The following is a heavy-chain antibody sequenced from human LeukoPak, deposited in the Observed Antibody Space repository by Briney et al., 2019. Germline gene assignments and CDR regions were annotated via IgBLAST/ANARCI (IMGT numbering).Heavy chain of an antibody. CDR2: IYYSGST. D-gene: IGHD2-15*01. V-gene: IGHV4-59*01. CDR3: ARDGSSLFDY. J-gene: IGHJ4*02. Sequence: SETLSLTCTVSGGSISSYYWSWIRQPPGKGLEWIGYIYYSGSTNYNPSLKSRVTISVDTSKNQFSLKLSSVTAADTAVYYCARDGSSLFDYWGQGALVTVSS. CDR1: GGSISSYY.